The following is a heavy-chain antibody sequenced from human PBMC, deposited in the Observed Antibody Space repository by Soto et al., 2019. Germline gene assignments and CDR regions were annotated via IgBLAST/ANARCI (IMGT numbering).Heavy chain of an antibody. J-gene: IGHJ6*02. V-gene: IGHV3-23*01. CDR3: AIQVGATTRHYYYGMDV. Sequence: EVQLLESGGGLVQPGGSLRLSCAASGFTFSSYAMSWVRQAPGKGLEWVSAISGSGGSTYYADSVKGRFTISRGNSKNTLYLQMNSLRAEDTAVYYCAIQVGATTRHYYYGMDVWGQGTTVTVSS. CDR2: ISGSGGST. D-gene: IGHD1-26*01. CDR1: GFTFSSYA.